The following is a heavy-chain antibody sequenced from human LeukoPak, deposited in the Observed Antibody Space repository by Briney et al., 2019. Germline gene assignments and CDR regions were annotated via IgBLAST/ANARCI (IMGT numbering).Heavy chain of an antibody. CDR2: IYPGDSDT. J-gene: IGHJ5*02. D-gene: IGHD3-3*01. V-gene: IGHV5-51*01. CDR1: GYSSSYYW. Sequence: GESLKISCKGLGYSSSYYWIGWVRQMPGKGLEWMGIIYPGDSDTRYSPSFQGQVTISADKSISTAYLQWSSLKASDTAMYYCARHGTYYDFWSGYYENWFDPWGQGTLVTVSS. CDR3: ARHGTYYDFWSGYYENWFDP.